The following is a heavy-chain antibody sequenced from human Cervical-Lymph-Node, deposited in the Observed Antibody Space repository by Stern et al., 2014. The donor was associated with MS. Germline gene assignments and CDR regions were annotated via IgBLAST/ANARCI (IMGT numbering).Heavy chain of an antibody. CDR3: ARSRDAYSPLAY. J-gene: IGHJ4*02. V-gene: IGHV4-59*01. D-gene: IGHD5-24*01. CDR2: IYYSGST. CDR1: GGSISGYD. Sequence: VQLVESGPGLVKPSETLSLTCTASGGSISGYDCSWIRHPPGKRLEWIGHIYYSGSTNYIPSLKSRVSISIDTPKNQFSLKLSSVTAADTAVYYCARSRDAYSPLAYWGQGALVTVSS.